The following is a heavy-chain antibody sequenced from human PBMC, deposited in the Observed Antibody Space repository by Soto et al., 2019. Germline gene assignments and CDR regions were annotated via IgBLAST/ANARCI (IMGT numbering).Heavy chain of an antibody. CDR1: GFTFSTYW. CDR3: ASLAMVGGLGWYFDL. J-gene: IGHJ2*01. Sequence: EVQLVESGGGLVQPGGSLRLSCAASGFTFSTYWMSWVRQAPGKGLEWVANIKKDGSEEQYVGSVKGRFTISRDNAKNSLYLQMNSLRVEDTAVYFCASLAMVGGLGWYFDLWGRGTLVTVSS. CDR2: IKKDGSEE. D-gene: IGHD3-10*01. V-gene: IGHV3-7*01.